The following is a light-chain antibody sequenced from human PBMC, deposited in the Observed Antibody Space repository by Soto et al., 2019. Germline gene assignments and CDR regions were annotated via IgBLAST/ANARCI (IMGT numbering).Light chain of an antibody. Sequence: DIQMTQSPSSVSASVGDRVTITCRASQDISNWLAWFQQKPRKAPNLLIYAASILQSGVPSRFSGSGSGTEFTLIISGLQPDDSATYYCQQYTNTNNPWMFGQGTKVDIK. J-gene: IGKJ1*01. CDR2: AAS. V-gene: IGKV1-12*01. CDR1: QDISNW. CDR3: QQYTNTNNPWM.